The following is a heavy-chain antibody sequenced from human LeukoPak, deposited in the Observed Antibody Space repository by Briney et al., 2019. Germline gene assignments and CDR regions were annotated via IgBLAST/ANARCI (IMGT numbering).Heavy chain of an antibody. Sequence: GGSLRLSCAASGFTFSSYSMNWVRQAPGKGLEWVSYINSDSSIIYYADSVKGRFTISRDNAKNSLYLQMNSLRAEDTAVYYCAKRGDWNSRYSYYYYMDVWGKGTTVTVSS. J-gene: IGHJ6*03. V-gene: IGHV3-48*04. CDR1: GFTFSSYS. CDR2: INSDSSII. D-gene: IGHD1-7*01. CDR3: AKRGDWNSRYSYYYYMDV.